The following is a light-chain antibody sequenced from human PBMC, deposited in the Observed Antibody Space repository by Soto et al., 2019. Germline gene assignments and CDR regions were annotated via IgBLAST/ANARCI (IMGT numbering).Light chain of an antibody. CDR2: GAS. V-gene: IGKV3-20*01. CDR3: QQYGSSRT. Sequence: EIVLTQSPGTLSLSPGERATLSCRASQSVSSSYLAWYQQKPGQAPRLLIYGASSRATGIPARFSGSGSGTDFALTISRLEPEDFAVYYFQQYGSSRTFGQGNKVEI. CDR1: QSVSSSY. J-gene: IGKJ1*01.